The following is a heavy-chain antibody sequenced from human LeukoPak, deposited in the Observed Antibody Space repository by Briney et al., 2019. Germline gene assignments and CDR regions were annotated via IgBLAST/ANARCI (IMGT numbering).Heavy chain of an antibody. J-gene: IGHJ4*02. CDR2: ISYDGSNK. CDR1: GFTFSSYA. D-gene: IGHD2-15*01. CDR3: ARADCSGGSCYPPGNFDY. Sequence: GRSLRLSCAASGFTFSSYAVHWVRQAPGKGLEWVAVISYDGSNKYYADSVKGRFTISRDNSKNTLYLQMNSLRAEDTAVYYCARADCSGGSCYPPGNFDYWGQGTLVTVSS. V-gene: IGHV3-30-3*01.